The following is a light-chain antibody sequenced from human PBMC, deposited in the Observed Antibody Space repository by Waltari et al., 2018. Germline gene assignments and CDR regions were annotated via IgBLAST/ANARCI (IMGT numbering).Light chain of an antibody. J-gene: IGKJ3*01. CDR1: ESISSIH. CDR3: QHYGSSPFT. V-gene: IGKV3-20*01. CDR2: GAS. Sequence: EIVLTQTPGTLSLSPGERAILSCRTSESISSIHLAWYQQKPGQVPSVIIYGASSRATSTADMCSGRGSAAVFPLTSSILEPEDFGVYYCQHYGSSPFTFGPGTTVDIK.